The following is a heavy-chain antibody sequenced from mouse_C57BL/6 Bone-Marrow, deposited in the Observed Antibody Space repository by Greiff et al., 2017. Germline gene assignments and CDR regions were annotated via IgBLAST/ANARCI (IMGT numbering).Heavy chain of an antibody. J-gene: IGHJ4*01. CDR3: ARGGLRRAMDY. CDR1: GYSFTSYY. V-gene: IGHV1-66*01. CDR2: IYPGSGNT. D-gene: IGHD2-4*01. Sequence: VKLVESGPELVKPGASVKISCKASGYSFTSYYIHWVKQRPGQGLEWIGWIYPGSGNTKYNEKFKGKATLTADTSSSTAYMQLSSLTSEDSAVYYCARGGLRRAMDYWGQGTSVTVSS.